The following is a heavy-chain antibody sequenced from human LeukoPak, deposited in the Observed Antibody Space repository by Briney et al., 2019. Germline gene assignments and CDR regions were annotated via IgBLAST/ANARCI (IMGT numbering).Heavy chain of an antibody. V-gene: IGHV4-39*01. CDR2: IYYSGST. J-gene: IGHJ6*02. Sequence: SETLSLTCTVSGGSISSSSYYWGWIRQPPGKGLEWIGSIYYSGSTYYNPSLKSRVTISVDTSKNQFSLKLSSVTAADTAVYYCARVPSSGYSYGYGDFGMDVWGQGTTVTVSS. CDR3: ARVPSSGYSYGYGDFGMDV. CDR1: GGSISSSSYY. D-gene: IGHD5-18*01.